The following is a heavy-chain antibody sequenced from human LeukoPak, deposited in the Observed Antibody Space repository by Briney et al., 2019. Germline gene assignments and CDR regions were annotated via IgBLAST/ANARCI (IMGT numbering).Heavy chain of an antibody. J-gene: IGHJ4*02. CDR2: IYYSGST. Sequence: SETLSLTCPGPGGSISSYYWSWIRQPPGKGLEWIGYIYYSGSTNYNPSLKSRVTISVDTSKNQFSLKLSSVTAADTAVYYCARRGGTMEHFDYWGQGTLVTVSS. CDR1: GGSISSYY. V-gene: IGHV4-59*01. D-gene: IGHD3-10*01. CDR3: ARRGGTMEHFDY.